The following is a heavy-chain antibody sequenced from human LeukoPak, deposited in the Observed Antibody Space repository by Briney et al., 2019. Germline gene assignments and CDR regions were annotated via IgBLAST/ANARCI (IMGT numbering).Heavy chain of an antibody. J-gene: IGHJ4*02. V-gene: IGHV3-23*01. CDR2: ISGSGGSS. CDR1: GFTFSSYA. D-gene: IGHD3-16*02. Sequence: GGSLRLSCAASGFTFSSYAMSWVRQAPGKGLEWVSAISGSGGSSYYADSVKGRFTISRDNSKNTLYLQMNSLRAEDTAVYYCAKAGYDYVWGSYRPDDYFDYWGQGTLVTVSS. CDR3: AKAGYDYVWGSYRPDDYFDY.